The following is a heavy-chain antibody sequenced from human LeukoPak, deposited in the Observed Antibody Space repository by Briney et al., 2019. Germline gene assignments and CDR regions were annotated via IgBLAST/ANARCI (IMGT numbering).Heavy chain of an antibody. V-gene: IGHV4-34*01. CDR1: CGAFSGFY. CDR3: ARGVVVVITPSYYYYYMDV. J-gene: IGHJ6*03. CDR2: NKHSGST. Sequence: PSETPSPTCAVYCGAFSGFYWGWIPPPPGEGVGGIGGNKHSGSTNYNPSLKSRVTISVDTSKNQFSLKLSSVTAADTAVYYCARGVVVVITPSYYYYYMDVWGKGTTVTVSS. D-gene: IGHD3-22*01.